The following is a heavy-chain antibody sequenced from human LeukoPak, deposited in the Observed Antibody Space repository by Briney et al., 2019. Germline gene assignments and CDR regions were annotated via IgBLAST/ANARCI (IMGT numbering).Heavy chain of an antibody. CDR2: IYPGDSDT. CDR1: GYSFTSYW. Sequence: GESLKISCKGSGYSFTSYWIAGVRQMPGKGLEWMGIIYPGDSDTRYSPSFQGQVTISADKSISTAYLQWSSLKASDTAMYYCARRGPANYYDSSGYPEGAFDIWGQGTMVTVSS. CDR3: ARRGPANYYDSSGYPEGAFDI. D-gene: IGHD3-22*01. J-gene: IGHJ3*02. V-gene: IGHV5-51*01.